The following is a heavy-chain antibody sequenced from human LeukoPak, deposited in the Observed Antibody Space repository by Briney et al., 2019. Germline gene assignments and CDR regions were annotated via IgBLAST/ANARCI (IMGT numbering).Heavy chain of an antibody. CDR2: ISYDGSNK. J-gene: IGHJ4*02. V-gene: IGHV3-30*03. D-gene: IGHD4-23*01. CDR1: GFTFSSYG. Sequence: PGGSLRLSCAASGFTFSSYGMHWVRQAPGKGLEWVAVISYDGSNKYYADSVKGRFTISRDNSKNTLYLQMNSLRAEDTAVYYCARPGYGGNAFFDYWGQGTLVTVSS. CDR3: ARPGYGGNAFFDY.